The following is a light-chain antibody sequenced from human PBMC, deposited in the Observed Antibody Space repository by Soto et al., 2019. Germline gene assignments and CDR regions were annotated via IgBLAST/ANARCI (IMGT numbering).Light chain of an antibody. V-gene: IGLV2-8*01. Sequence: QSVMTQPHSASGSPGQSVTISCTGTSSDIGGYNYVSWYQQHPGKAPKVMIYEVSKRPSGVPDRFSGSKSGNTASLTVSGLQAEHEADYYCSSYAGSNNLLFGGGTKLTVL. CDR1: SSDIGGYNY. J-gene: IGLJ3*02. CDR2: EVS. CDR3: SSYAGSNNLL.